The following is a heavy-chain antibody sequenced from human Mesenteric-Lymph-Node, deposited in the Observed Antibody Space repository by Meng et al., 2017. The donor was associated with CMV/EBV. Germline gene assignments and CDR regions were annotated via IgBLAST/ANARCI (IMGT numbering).Heavy chain of an antibody. CDR3: AKDSEDIAAAGTPDY. D-gene: IGHD6-13*01. V-gene: IGHV3-74*01. CDR2: INSDGSST. CDR1: GFTFSSYW. J-gene: IGHJ4*02. Sequence: GESLKISCAASGFTFSSYWMHWVRQAPGKGLVWVSRINSDGSSTSYADSVKGRFTISRDNAKNTLYLQMNSLRAEDTAVYYCAKDSEDIAAAGTPDYWGQGTLVTVSS.